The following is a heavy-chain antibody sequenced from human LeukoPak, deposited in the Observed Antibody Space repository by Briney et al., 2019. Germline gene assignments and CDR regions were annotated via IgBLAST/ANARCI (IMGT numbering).Heavy chain of an antibody. Sequence: ASVKVSCKASGGTFSSYAISWVRQAPGQGLEWMGRIIPILGIANYAQKFQGRVTITADTSTSTAYMELRSLRSDDTAVYYCARDVVREVDYWGQGTLVTVSS. CDR3: ARDVVREVDY. J-gene: IGHJ4*02. CDR1: GGTFSSYA. V-gene: IGHV1-69*04. CDR2: IIPILGIA. D-gene: IGHD3-3*01.